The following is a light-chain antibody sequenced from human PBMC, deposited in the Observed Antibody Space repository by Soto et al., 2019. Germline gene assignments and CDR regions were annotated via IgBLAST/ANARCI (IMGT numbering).Light chain of an antibody. J-gene: IGLJ1*01. V-gene: IGLV2-14*01. CDR1: SSDVGGYNY. CDR3: NSYTSKSTGV. Sequence: QSALTQPASVSGSPGQSITISCTGTSSDVGGYNYVSWYQQHPGKAPKLIIYEVSNRPSGVSNRFSGSKSGNTASLTISGFQAEDEADYYCNSYTSKSTGVFGTGTKLTVI. CDR2: EVS.